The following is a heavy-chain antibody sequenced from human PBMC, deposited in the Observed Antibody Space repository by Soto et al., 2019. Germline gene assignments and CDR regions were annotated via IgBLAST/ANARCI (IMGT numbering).Heavy chain of an antibody. CDR2: ISYDGSNK. Sequence: QVQLVESGGGVVQPGRSLRLSCAASGFTFSSYAMHWVRQAPGKGPEWVAVISYDGSNKYYADSVKGRFTISRDNSKNTLYLQMNSLRAEDTAVYYCARGSVVAALLYGMDVWGQGTTVTVSS. J-gene: IGHJ6*02. CDR1: GFTFSSYA. CDR3: ARGSVVAALLYGMDV. D-gene: IGHD2-15*01. V-gene: IGHV3-30-3*01.